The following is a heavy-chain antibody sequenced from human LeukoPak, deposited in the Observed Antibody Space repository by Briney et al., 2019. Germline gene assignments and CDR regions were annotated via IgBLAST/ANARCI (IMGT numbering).Heavy chain of an antibody. Sequence: PSETLSLTCTVSGGSISSSSYYWGWIRQPPGKGLEWIGSIYYSGSTYYNPSLKSRVTISVDTSKNQFSLKLSSVTAADTAVYYCARRQHCSSTSFSPLPYYYYMDVWGKGTTVTVSS. V-gene: IGHV4-39*01. CDR2: IYYSGST. CDR1: GGSISSSSYY. CDR3: ARRQHCSSTSFSPLPYYYYMDV. J-gene: IGHJ6*03. D-gene: IGHD2-2*01.